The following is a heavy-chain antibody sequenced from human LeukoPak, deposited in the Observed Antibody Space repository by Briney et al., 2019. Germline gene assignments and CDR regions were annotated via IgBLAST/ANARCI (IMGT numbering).Heavy chain of an antibody. D-gene: IGHD4-11*01. CDR1: GFTSGDYA. V-gene: IGHV3-9*02. CDR2: IYWNSDRI. Sequence: GGSLRLSCAASGFTSGDYAMHWVRQIPGKGLEWVSGIYWNSDRIDYADSVKGRFTISRDNAKSSLYLQMNSLRAEDTAVYYCTRDPTQYLRYGYFDYWGQGTLVTVSS. CDR3: TRDPTQYLRYGYFDY. J-gene: IGHJ4*02.